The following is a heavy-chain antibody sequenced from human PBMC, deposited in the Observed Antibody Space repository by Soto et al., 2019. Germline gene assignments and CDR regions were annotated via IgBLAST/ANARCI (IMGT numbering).Heavy chain of an antibody. Sequence: KGLEWMGIIYPGDSDTRYSPSFQGQVTISADKSISTAYLQWSSLKASDTAMYYCARHARKKYYYYGMDVWGQGTTVTVSS. CDR3: ARHARKKYYYYGMDV. J-gene: IGHJ6*02. CDR2: IYPGDSDT. V-gene: IGHV5-51*01.